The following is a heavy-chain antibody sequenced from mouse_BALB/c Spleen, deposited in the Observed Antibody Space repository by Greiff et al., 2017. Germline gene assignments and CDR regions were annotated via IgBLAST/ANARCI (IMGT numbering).Heavy chain of an antibody. V-gene: IGHV1-5*01. Sequence: VQLQQSGTVLARPGASVKMSCKASGYTFTSYWMHWVKQRPGQGLEWIGAIYPGNSDTSYNQKFTGKAKLTAVTSTSTAYMELSSLTNEDSAVYYCTRYRYAFDYWGQGTTLTVSS. CDR1: GYTFTSYW. D-gene: IGHD2-14*01. J-gene: IGHJ2*01. CDR3: TRYRYAFDY. CDR2: IYPGNSDT.